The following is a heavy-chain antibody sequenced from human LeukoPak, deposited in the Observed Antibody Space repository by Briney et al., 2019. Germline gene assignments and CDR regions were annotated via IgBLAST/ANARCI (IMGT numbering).Heavy chain of an antibody. CDR1: GFTFSSYW. V-gene: IGHV3-7*01. Sequence: PGGSLRLSCAASGFTFSSYWMSWVRQAPGKGLEWVANIKQDGSEKYYVDSVKGRFTVSRDNAKNSLYLQMNSLRAEDTAVYYCARDSRMDYFDYWGQGTLVTVSS. J-gene: IGHJ4*02. CDR2: IKQDGSEK. D-gene: IGHD2-8*01. CDR3: ARDSRMDYFDY.